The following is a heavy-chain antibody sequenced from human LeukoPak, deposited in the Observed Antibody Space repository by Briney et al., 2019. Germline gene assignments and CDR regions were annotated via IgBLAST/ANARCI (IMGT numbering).Heavy chain of an antibody. Sequence: PGGSLRLSFAASGFTVSTNYMSGVRQAPGKGLEWVLLIYSGGNTYYAASVKGRFTISRDISKNTLYLQMDSLSAENTAVYYCARDRVNWNDVGSLFDYWGQGTLVTVSS. CDR3: ARDRVNWNDVGSLFDY. V-gene: IGHV3-53*01. D-gene: IGHD1-1*01. CDR1: GFTVSTNY. CDR2: IYSGGNT. J-gene: IGHJ4*02.